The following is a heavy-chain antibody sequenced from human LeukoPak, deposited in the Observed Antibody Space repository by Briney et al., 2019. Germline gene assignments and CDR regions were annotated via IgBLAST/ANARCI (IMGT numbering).Heavy chain of an antibody. CDR1: GYTFTDYF. Sequence: ASVKVSCKASGYTFTDYFMNWVRQAPGQGLEWMGWISAYNGNTNYAQKLQGRVTMTTDTSTSTAYMELRSLRSDDTAVYYCARLHGAGDAFDIWGQGTMVTVSS. V-gene: IGHV1-18*04. J-gene: IGHJ3*02. D-gene: IGHD3-16*01. CDR2: ISAYNGNT. CDR3: ARLHGAGDAFDI.